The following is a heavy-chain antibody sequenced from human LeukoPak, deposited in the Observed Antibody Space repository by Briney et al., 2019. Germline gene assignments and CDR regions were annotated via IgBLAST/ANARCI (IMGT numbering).Heavy chain of an antibody. CDR1: GFTFSNYA. D-gene: IGHD3-16*01. CDR3: AKDRGEGDHLRHLFDY. CDR2: VSGGGSST. V-gene: IGHV3-23*01. J-gene: IGHJ4*02. Sequence: GGSLRLSCVASGFTFSNYAMNWVRQAPGKGLEWVSGVSGGGSSTYYADSVKGRFTISRDNSKNMLYLQMNSLRAEDTAVYYCAKDRGEGDHLRHLFDYWGQGTLVTVSS.